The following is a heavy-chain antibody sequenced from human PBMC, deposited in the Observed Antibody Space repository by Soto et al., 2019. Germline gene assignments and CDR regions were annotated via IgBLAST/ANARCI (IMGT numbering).Heavy chain of an antibody. V-gene: IGHV3-7*01. J-gene: IGHJ4*02. CDR3: ARDSNFPEMATNYFDY. D-gene: IGHD1-26*01. CDR2: IKQDGSEK. Sequence: EVQLVESGGGLVQPGGSLRLSCAASGFTFSSYWMSWVRQAPGKGLEWVANIKQDGSEKYYVDSVKGRFTISRDNAKNSLYLQMTSLRAEDTAVYYCARDSNFPEMATNYFDYWGQGTLVTVSS. CDR1: GFTFSSYW.